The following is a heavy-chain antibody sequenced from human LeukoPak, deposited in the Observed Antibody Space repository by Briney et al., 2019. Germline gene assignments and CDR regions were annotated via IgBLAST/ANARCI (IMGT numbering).Heavy chain of an antibody. Sequence: ASVKVSCKASGYTFTGYYMHWVRQAPGQGLEWMGWINPNSGGTSYAQKFQGRVTMTRDTSISTAYMELSRLRSDDTAVYYCARAEIAAAAIDYWGQGTLVTVSS. CDR3: ARAEIAAAAIDY. J-gene: IGHJ4*02. CDR2: INPNSGGT. D-gene: IGHD6-13*01. V-gene: IGHV1-2*02. CDR1: GYTFTGYY.